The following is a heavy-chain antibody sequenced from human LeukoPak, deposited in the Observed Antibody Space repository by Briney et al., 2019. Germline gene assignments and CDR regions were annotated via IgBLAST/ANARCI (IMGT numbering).Heavy chain of an antibody. Sequence: GGSLRLSCAASGFTFSSYSMNWVRQAPGKGLEWVSYISSSSSTIYYADSVKGRFTISRDNAKNSLYLQMNSLRAEDTAVYYCAKAGWAVAGGYYFDYWAREPWSPSPQ. CDR3: AKAGWAVAGGYYFDY. J-gene: IGHJ4*02. D-gene: IGHD6-19*01. CDR1: GFTFSSYS. V-gene: IGHV3-48*01. CDR2: ISSSSSTI.